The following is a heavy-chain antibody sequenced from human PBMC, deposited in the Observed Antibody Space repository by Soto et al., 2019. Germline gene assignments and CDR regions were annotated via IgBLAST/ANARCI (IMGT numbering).Heavy chain of an antibody. J-gene: IGHJ3*02. Sequence: GGSLRLSCAASGFTFSNYAMTWVRQAPGKGLGWVSAISGNGVRTYYADSVKGRFTICRDNPKNTRYLQMNSLRAEDTAVYYCAKDGYSGYDACEIWGQGTMVTVSS. V-gene: IGHV3-23*01. CDR1: GFTFSNYA. CDR3: AKDGYSGYDACEI. CDR2: ISGNGVRT. D-gene: IGHD5-12*01.